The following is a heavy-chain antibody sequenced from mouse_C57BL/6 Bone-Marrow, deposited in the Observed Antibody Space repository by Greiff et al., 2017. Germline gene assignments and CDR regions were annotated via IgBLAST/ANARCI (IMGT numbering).Heavy chain of an antibody. D-gene: IGHD2-12*01. CDR3: AIKNSTCYNSDVYAMDY. CDR2: IYPSDGDT. CDR1: GYTFTSYW. J-gene: IGHJ4*01. V-gene: IGHV1-74*01. Sequence: QVQLKQPGAELVKPGASVKISCKASGYTFTSYWMHWVKQRPGQGLEWIGRIYPSDGDTNYNQKFKGTATLTVDKSSSTAYMQLSSLTSEDSAVDYCAIKNSTCYNSDVYAMDYGGQGTSVTVSS.